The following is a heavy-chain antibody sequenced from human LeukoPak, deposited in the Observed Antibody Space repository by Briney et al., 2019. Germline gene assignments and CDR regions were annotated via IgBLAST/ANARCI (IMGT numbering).Heavy chain of an antibody. CDR1: AFIFSGHW. J-gene: IGHJ3*02. CDR3: ARISLTMRDAFDI. V-gene: IGHV4-4*02. D-gene: IGHD4/OR15-4a*01. CDR2: VYKSGGT. Sequence: GSLRLSCEGSAFIFSGHWMNWVRQAPGKGLEWIGYVYKSGGTNYNPSLKGRVTISVDTSKNQFSLKLSSVTTADTAVYYCARISLTMRDAFDIWGQGTTVTVST.